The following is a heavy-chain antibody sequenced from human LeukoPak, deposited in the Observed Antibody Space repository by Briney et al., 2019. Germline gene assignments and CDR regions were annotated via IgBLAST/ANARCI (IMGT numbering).Heavy chain of an antibody. CDR3: ARVPHAGYSSGWYGTYYYYYMDV. CDR1: GGSFSGYY. V-gene: IGHV4-34*01. D-gene: IGHD6-19*01. CDR2: INHSGST. Sequence: SETLSLTCAVYGGSFSGYYWSWIRQPPGKGLEWIGEINHSGSTNYNPSLKSRVTISVDTSKNQFSLKLSSVTAADTAVYYCARVPHAGYSSGWYGTYYYYYMDVWGKGTTVTISS. J-gene: IGHJ6*03.